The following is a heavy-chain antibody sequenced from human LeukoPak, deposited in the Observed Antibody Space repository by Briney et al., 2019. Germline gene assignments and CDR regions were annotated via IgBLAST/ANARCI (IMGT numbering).Heavy chain of an antibody. J-gene: IGHJ4*02. CDR1: GFTFSNYW. Sequence: GGSLRLSCAASGFTFSNYWMHWVRQAPGKGLVWVSRINSDGSTTRYADSVKGRFTISRDNAKNTVYLQMYSPRAEDTAVYYCARDKGALDYWGQGTLVTVSS. CDR2: INSDGSTT. D-gene: IGHD1-26*01. CDR3: ARDKGALDY. V-gene: IGHV3-74*01.